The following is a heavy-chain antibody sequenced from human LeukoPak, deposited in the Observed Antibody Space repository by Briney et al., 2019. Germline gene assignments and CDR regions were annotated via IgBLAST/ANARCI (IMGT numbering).Heavy chain of an antibody. CDR1: GFTFSTYW. CDR3: ARASITMVRGVKAYYFDY. CDR2: INSEGSST. Sequence: GGSLRLSCAASGFTFSTYWMHWVRQAPGKGLVWVSRINSEGSSTSYADSVKGRFTISRDNAKNTLYLQMNSLRAEDTAVYYCARASITMVRGVKAYYFDYWGQGTLVTVS. V-gene: IGHV3-74*01. D-gene: IGHD3-10*01. J-gene: IGHJ4*02.